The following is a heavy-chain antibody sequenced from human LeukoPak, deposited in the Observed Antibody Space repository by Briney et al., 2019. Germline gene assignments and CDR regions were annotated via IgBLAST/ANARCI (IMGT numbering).Heavy chain of an antibody. CDR1: GGSFSGYY. D-gene: IGHD3-3*01. CDR2: INHSGST. CDR3: ARGGADSTPYDFWSGYFGAFDI. J-gene: IGHJ3*02. Sequence: SETQSLTCAVYGGSFSGYYWSWIRQPPGKGLEWIGEINHSGSTNYNPSLKSRVTISVDTSKNQFSLKLSSVTAADTAVYYCARGGADSTPYDFWSGYFGAFDIWGQGTMVTVSS. V-gene: IGHV4-34*01.